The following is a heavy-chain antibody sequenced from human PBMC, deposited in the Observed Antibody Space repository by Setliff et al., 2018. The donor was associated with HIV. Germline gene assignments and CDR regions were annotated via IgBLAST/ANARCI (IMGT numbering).Heavy chain of an antibody. J-gene: IGHJ4*02. D-gene: IGHD1-26*01. CDR2: IYYSGST. Sequence: KTSETLSLTCTVSGGSISSSSYYWGWIRQPPGKGLEWIGRIYYSGSTYYNPSLKSRVTISVDTSKNQFSLKLSSVTAADTAVYYCARQGGATPEPWGQGTLVTVSS. V-gene: IGHV4-39*01. CDR1: GGSISSSSYY. CDR3: ARQGGATPEP.